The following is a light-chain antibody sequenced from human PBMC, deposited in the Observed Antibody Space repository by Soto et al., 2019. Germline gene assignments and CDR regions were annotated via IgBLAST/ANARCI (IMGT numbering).Light chain of an antibody. CDR3: CSYAGTYTFVV. CDR1: SSDVGAYEY. V-gene: IGLV2-11*01. J-gene: IGLJ2*01. CDR2: DVI. Sequence: QSALTQPRSVSGSPGQSVTISCTGTSSDVGAYEYVSWYQQHPGKAPKLMIYDVIKRPSGVPDRFSGSKSGNTASLTICGLQAEDEADYYCCSYAGTYTFVVFGGGTKLTVL.